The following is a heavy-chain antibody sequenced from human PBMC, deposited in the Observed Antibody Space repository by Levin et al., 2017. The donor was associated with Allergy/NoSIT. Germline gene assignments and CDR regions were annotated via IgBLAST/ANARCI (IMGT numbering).Heavy chain of an antibody. CDR1: GFTFSSYG. D-gene: IGHD6-19*01. CDR2: ISYDGSNK. V-gene: IGHV3-30*18. CDR3: AKDRGAYSSGWHAGYYYGMDV. Sequence: GGSLRLSCAASGFTFSSYGMHWVRQAPGKGLEWVAVISYDGSNKYYADSVKGRFTISRDNSKNTLYLQMNSLRAEDTAVYYCAKDRGAYSSGWHAGYYYGMDVWGQGTTVTVSS. J-gene: IGHJ6*02.